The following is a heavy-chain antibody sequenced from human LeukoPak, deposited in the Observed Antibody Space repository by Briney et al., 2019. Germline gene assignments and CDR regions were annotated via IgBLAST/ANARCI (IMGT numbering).Heavy chain of an antibody. D-gene: IGHD3-16*01. CDR3: ATDIVSLSANGKDVYP. J-gene: IGHJ5*02. CDR2: IATYNGNS. CDR1: RGTFSSYG. V-gene: IGHV1-18*01. Sequence: GASVKVSCKASRGTFSSYGISWVRQAPGQGLEWMGWIATYNGNSKYAQKVQGRVTMTTDTSTTTAYMELRTLRSDDTAVYYCATDIVSLSANGKDVYPWGQGTLVTVSS.